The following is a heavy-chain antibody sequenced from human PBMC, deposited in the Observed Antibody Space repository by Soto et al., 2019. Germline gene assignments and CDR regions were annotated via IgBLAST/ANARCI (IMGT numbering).Heavy chain of an antibody. J-gene: IGHJ4*02. CDR1: GGSISSGGYS. Sequence: QLQLQESDSGLVKPSQTLSLTCAVSGGSISSGGYSWSWIRQPPGKGLEWIGYIHHSGSTYYNPSLKSLVTISVDRSKNQFSPKLSSVTAADTAVYYCAAGGGLPRYYWGQGTLVTVSS. D-gene: IGHD5-12*01. CDR3: AAGGGLPRYY. CDR2: IHHSGST. V-gene: IGHV4-30-2*01.